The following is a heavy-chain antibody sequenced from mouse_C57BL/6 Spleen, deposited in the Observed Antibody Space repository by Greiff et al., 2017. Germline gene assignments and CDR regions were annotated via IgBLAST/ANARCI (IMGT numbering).Heavy chain of an antibody. D-gene: IGHD2-4*01. CDR3: ARNPYYDYDGGGFAY. CDR2: ISSGSSTL. CDR1: GFTFSDYG. V-gene: IGHV5-17*01. Sequence: EVKLMESGGGLVKPGGSLKLSCAASGFTFSDYGMHWVRQAPEKGLEWVAYISSGSSTLSSADTVKGRFTISRDNAKNNLFLQMTRRRSEDTAMYYCARNPYYDYDGGGFAYWGQGPLVTVSA. J-gene: IGHJ3*01.